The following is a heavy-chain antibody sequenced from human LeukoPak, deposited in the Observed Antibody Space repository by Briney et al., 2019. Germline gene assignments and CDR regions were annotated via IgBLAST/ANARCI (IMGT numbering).Heavy chain of an antibody. J-gene: IGHJ6*02. V-gene: IGHV4-59*01. D-gene: IGHD1-26*01. CDR1: GGSFSSYY. Sequence: SETLSLTCTVSGGSFSSYYWSWIRQPPGKGLEWIGYIYYSGSTNYNPSLKSRVTISVDTSKNQFSLKLSSVTAADTAVYYCARTSGSYFYYYGMDVWGQGTTVTVSS. CDR2: IYYSGST. CDR3: ARTSGSYFYYYGMDV.